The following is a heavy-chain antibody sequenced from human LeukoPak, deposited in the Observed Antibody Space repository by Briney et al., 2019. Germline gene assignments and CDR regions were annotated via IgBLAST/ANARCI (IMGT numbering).Heavy chain of an antibody. D-gene: IGHD3-3*01. V-gene: IGHV4-34*01. Sequence: NPSETLSLTCAVYGGSFSGYYWSWIRQPPGKGLEWVGEINHSGSTNYNPSLKSRVTISVDTSKNQFSLELSSVTAADTAVYYCARGRGDFWSGYSYFDYWGQGTLVTVSS. CDR2: INHSGST. CDR3: ARGRGDFWSGYSYFDY. J-gene: IGHJ4*02. CDR1: GGSFSGYY.